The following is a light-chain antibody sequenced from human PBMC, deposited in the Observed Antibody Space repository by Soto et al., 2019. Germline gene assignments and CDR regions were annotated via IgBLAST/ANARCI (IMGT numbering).Light chain of an antibody. V-gene: IGLV1-51*01. CDR2: GSN. CDR3: AAWDTSLRAGV. J-gene: IGLJ2*01. CDR1: SSNIGNNY. Sequence: QSVLTQPPSVSAAPGQKVTISCSGSSSNIGNNYVSWYQQLPGTAPKFLIDGSNKRPSGIPGRFSASKSGASVTLVITGLQTGDEADYYCAAWDTSLRAGVFGGGTQLTVL.